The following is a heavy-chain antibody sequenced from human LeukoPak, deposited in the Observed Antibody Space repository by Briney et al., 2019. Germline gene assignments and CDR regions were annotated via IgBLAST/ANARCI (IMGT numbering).Heavy chain of an antibody. CDR2: IYHSGST. CDR3: ARRRYCSGGSCYFDY. V-gene: IGHV4-38-2*02. J-gene: IGHJ4*02. D-gene: IGHD2-15*01. Sequence: PSETLSLTCTVSGYSISSGYYWGWIRPPPGKGLEWIGSIYHSGSTYYNPSLKSRVTISVDTSKNQFSLKLSSVTAADTAVYYCARRRYCSGGSCYFDYWGQGTLVTVSS. CDR1: GYSISSGYY.